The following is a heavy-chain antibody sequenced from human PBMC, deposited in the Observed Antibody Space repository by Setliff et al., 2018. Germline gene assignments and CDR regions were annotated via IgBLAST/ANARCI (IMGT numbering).Heavy chain of an antibody. D-gene: IGHD4-17*01. CDR3: ARAIGDYVMDS. V-gene: IGHV3-43*01. CDR2: ISWDGVGA. Sequence: GGSLRLSCEASGFTFDDHTMHWVRQAPGRGLEWISIISWDGVGAEYAASVRGRFAIARDNSKNILYLQMNSLRRDDTALYFCARAIGDYVMDSWGQGTLVTVSS. J-gene: IGHJ4*02. CDR1: GFTFDDHT.